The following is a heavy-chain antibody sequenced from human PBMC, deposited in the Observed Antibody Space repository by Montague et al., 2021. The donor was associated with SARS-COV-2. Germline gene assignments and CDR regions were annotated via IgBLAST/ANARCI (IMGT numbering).Heavy chain of an antibody. V-gene: IGHV2-5*02. Sequence: PALVKPTKTLTLTCTFSGFSLSTSGVGVGWIRQPPGKALEWLALIYWDDDKRYSPSLKSRLTITKDTSKNQVVLTMTNMDPVDTATYYCAHDRVTMIGVAKPDAFDLWGQGTMVTVSS. CDR1: GFSLSTSGVG. CDR2: IYWDDDK. J-gene: IGHJ3*01. D-gene: IGHD3-22*01. CDR3: AHDRVTMIGVAKPDAFDL.